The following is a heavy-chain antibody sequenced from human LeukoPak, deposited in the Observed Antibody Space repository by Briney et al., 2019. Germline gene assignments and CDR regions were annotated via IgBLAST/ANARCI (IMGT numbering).Heavy chain of an antibody. J-gene: IGHJ4*02. V-gene: IGHV1-2*02. Sequence: EASVKVSCKASGYTFTGYYMHWVRQAPGQGLEWMGWINPNSGGTNCAQKFQGRVTMTRDTSISTAYMELSSLRSEDTAVYYCAREGGNYYYDSSGYHPAYFDYWGQGTLVTVSS. D-gene: IGHD3-22*01. CDR3: AREGGNYYYDSSGYHPAYFDY. CDR1: GYTFTGYY. CDR2: INPNSGGT.